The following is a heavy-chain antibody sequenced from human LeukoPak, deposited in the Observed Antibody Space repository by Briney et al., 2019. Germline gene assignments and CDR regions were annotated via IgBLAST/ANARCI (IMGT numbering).Heavy chain of an antibody. CDR3: ARRGDDGYNTYYFDY. CDR2: IYHSGST. J-gene: IGHJ4*02. Sequence: PSQTLSLTCTVSGGSISTGGYYWSWIRQPPGKGLEWIGYIYHSGSTYYSPSLKSRVTISVDRSKNQLSLKLSSVTAADTAVYYRARRGDDGYNTYYFDYWGQGALVTVSS. V-gene: IGHV4-30-2*01. D-gene: IGHD5-24*01. CDR1: GGSISTGGYY.